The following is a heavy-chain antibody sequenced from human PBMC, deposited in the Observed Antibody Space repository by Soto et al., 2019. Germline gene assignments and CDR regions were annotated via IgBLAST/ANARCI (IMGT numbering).Heavy chain of an antibody. CDR1: GGSFSGYY. J-gene: IGHJ6*02. CDR3: ARAWSGYSYGKYYYYGMDV. CDR2: INHSGST. D-gene: IGHD5-18*01. Sequence: SETLSLTCAVYGGSFSGYYWSWIRQPPGKGLEWIGEINHSGSTNYNPSLKSRVTISVDTSKNQFSLKLSSVTAADTAVYYCARAWSGYSYGKYYYYGMDVWGQGTTVTVSS. V-gene: IGHV4-34*01.